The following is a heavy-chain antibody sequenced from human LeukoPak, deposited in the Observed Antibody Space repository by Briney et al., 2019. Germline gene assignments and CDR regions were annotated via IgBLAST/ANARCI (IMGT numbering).Heavy chain of an antibody. J-gene: IGHJ4*02. V-gene: IGHV1-46*01. Sequence: ASVKVSCKASGYTFTSYYMHWVRQAPGQGLEWMGIINPSGGSTSYAQKFQGRVTMTRDTSTSTVYMELRSLRSEDTAVYYCARALLVASGSYGSDYWGQGTLVTVSS. CDR1: GYTFTSYY. CDR3: ARALLVASGSYGSDY. D-gene: IGHD1-26*01. CDR2: INPSGGST.